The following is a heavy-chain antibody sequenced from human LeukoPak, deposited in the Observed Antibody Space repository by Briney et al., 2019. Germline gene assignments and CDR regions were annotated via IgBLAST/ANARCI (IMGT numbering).Heavy chain of an antibody. CDR2: IYYSGST. V-gene: IGHV4-59*08. Sequence: PSETLSLTCTVSGGSISSYYWSWIRQPPGKGLEWIGYIYYSGSTNYNPSLKSRVTISVDTSKNQFSLKLSSVTAADTAVYYCARYPIVVVVAATPGHAFDTWGQGTMVTVSS. CDR3: ARYPIVVVVAATPGHAFDT. CDR1: GGSISSYY. J-gene: IGHJ3*02. D-gene: IGHD2-15*01.